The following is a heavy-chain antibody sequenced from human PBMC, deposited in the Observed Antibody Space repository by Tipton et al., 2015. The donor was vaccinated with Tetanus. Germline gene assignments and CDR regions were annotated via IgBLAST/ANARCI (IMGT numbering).Heavy chain of an antibody. CDR3: ARLHLRTFASSSGY. CDR2: IYPGDSET. Sequence: QLVQSGAEVKKPGESLKISCKCSGYTFDTYWIAWVRQMPGKGLEWTGIIYPGDSETRYSPSFQGHVTMSADKSINTAYLQWSSLKASDTAIYYCARLHLRTFASSSGYWGHGTMVTVSS. D-gene: IGHD6-6*01. V-gene: IGHV5-51*01. CDR1: GYTFDTYW. J-gene: IGHJ1*01.